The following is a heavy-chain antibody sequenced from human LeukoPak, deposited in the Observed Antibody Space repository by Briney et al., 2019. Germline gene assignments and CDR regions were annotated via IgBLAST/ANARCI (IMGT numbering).Heavy chain of an antibody. D-gene: IGHD3-3*01. V-gene: IGHV1-18*01. CDR1: GYTFTSYG. J-gene: IGHJ4*02. Sequence: ASVKVSCKASGYTFTSYGISWVRQAPGQGLEWMGWISANNGDTDYPPKLQDRVTMTTDTYTSTAYMELRSLRSDDTAMYYCARAWRGPRGEVFDYWGQGTLVTVSS. CDR2: ISANNGDT. CDR3: ARAWRGPRGEVFDY.